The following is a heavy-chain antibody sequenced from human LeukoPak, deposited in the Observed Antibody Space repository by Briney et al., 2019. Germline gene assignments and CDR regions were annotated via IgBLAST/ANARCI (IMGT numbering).Heavy chain of an antibody. J-gene: IGHJ4*02. V-gene: IGHV1-24*01. D-gene: IGHD2-15*01. CDR1: GYTLTELS. Sequence: ASVKVSCKVSGYTLTELSMHWVQQAPGKGLEWMGGFDPEDGETIYAQKFQGRVTITADKSTSTAYMELSSLRSEDTAVYYCARGDDIVVVVAAMDVWGQGTLVTVSS. CDR2: FDPEDGET. CDR3: ARGDDIVVVVAAMDV.